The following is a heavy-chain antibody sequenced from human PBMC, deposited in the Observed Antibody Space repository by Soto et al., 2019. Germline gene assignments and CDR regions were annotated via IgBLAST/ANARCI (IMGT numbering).Heavy chain of an antibody. CDR3: ATGYGSSWYDY. Sequence: QLQLQESGPGLVKPSETLSLTCGVSGGSISSSSPYWGWIRQSPGKGLQWIGNIYYTGITYFNPSLKSRVTISVDTSKKQFFLKLTSVTAADTAVYYCATGYGSSWYDYWGQGTLVTVAS. CDR1: GGSISSSSPY. V-gene: IGHV4-39*01. D-gene: IGHD6-13*01. J-gene: IGHJ4*02. CDR2: IYYTGIT.